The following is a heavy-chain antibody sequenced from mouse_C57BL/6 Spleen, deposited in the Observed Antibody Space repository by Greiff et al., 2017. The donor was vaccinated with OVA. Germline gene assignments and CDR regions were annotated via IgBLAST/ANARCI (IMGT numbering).Heavy chain of an antibody. D-gene: IGHD2-4*01. CDR1: GYSITSGYY. Sequence: ESGPGLVKPSQSLSLTCSVTGYSITSGYYWNWIRQFPGNKLEWMGYISYDGSNNYNPSLKNRISITRDTSKNQFFLKLNSVTTEDTATYYCAGYDYPYAMDYWGQGTSVTVSS. V-gene: IGHV3-6*01. J-gene: IGHJ4*01. CDR2: ISYDGSN. CDR3: AGYDYPYAMDY.